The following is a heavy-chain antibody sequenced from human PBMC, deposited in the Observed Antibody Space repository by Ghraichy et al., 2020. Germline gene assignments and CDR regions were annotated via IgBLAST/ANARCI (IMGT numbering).Heavy chain of an antibody. Sequence: GGSLRLSCAVSGLTFSGAWMSWVRQAPGKGLEWVGRIKSKTDGGTTDYAAPVKGRFTISRDDSKNTLYLQMNSLKTEDTAVYYCTRYCRSNTCFTFSTQNWGHGTLVTVSS. D-gene: IGHD2-15*01. CDR1: GLTFSGAW. V-gene: IGHV3-15*01. CDR3: TRYCRSNTCFTFSTQN. CDR2: IKSKTDGGTT. J-gene: IGHJ4*01.